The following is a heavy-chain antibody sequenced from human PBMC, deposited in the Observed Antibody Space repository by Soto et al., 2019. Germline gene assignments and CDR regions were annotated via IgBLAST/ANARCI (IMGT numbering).Heavy chain of an antibody. V-gene: IGHV4-30-2*01. D-gene: IGHD2-15*01. CDR2: IYHSGST. J-gene: IGHJ4*02. CDR1: GGSISSGGYS. Sequence: SETLSLTCAVPGGSISSGGYSWSWIRQPPGKGLEWIGYIYHSGSTYYNPSLKSRVTISVDRSKNQFSLKLSSVTAADTAVYYCARGGYCSGGSSEVWCFDYWGQGTLVTVSS. CDR3: ARGGYCSGGSSEVWCFDY.